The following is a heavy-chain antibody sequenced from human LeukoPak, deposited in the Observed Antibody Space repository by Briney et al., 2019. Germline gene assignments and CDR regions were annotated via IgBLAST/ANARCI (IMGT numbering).Heavy chain of an antibody. CDR1: GFTVSTNH. CDR2: IHTGGST. D-gene: IGHD3-10*01. V-gene: IGHV3-53*01. CDR3: AREWGDGSGKVDYLDY. J-gene: IGHJ4*02. Sequence: GGSLRLSCAASGFTVSTNHMTWVRQAPGKGLEWVSLIHTGGSTYYADSVKGRFTISRDNSKNTLYLQMNSLRAEDTAMYFCAREWGDGSGKVDYLDYWGQGTLVTVSS.